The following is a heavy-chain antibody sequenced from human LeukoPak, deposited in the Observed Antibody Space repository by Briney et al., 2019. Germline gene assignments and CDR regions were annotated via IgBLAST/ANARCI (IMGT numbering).Heavy chain of an antibody. D-gene: IGHD2-21*02. J-gene: IGHJ5*02. V-gene: IGHV4-61*02. Sequence: SETLSLTCTVSGGSISSGSYYWSWFRQPAGKGLEWIGRIYTSGSTNYNPSLKSRVTISVDTSKNQFSLKLSSVTAADTAVYYCARSLGEPYRSYCGGDCYLAWFDPWGQGTLVTVSS. CDR1: GGSISSGSYY. CDR3: ARSLGEPYRSYCGGDCYLAWFDP. CDR2: IYTSGST.